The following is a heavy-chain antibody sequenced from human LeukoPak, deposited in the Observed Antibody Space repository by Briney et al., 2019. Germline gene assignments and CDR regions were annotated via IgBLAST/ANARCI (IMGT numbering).Heavy chain of an antibody. Sequence: PGGSLRLSCAASGFTFSSYAMSWVRQAPGKGLEWVSAISGSGGSTYYADSVKGRFTISRDNSKNTLYLQMNSLRAEDTAVYYCAKHSIVATISSWFDPWGQGTLVTVSS. V-gene: IGHV3-23*01. CDR3: AKHSIVATISSWFDP. D-gene: IGHD5-12*01. CDR1: GFTFSSYA. J-gene: IGHJ5*02. CDR2: ISGSGGST.